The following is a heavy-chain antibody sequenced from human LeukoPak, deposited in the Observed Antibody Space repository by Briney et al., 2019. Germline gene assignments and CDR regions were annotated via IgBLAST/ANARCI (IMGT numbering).Heavy chain of an antibody. CDR3: AREWNIVVVPAEWRLDP. J-gene: IGHJ5*02. V-gene: IGHV1-46*01. Sequence: ASVKVSCKASGYTFTSYYMHWVRQAPGQGLEWMGIIKPSGGSTSYAQKFQGRVTMTRDTSTSTVYMELSSLRSEDTAVYYCAREWNIVVVPAEWRLDPWGQGTLVTVSS. D-gene: IGHD2-2*01. CDR1: GYTFTSYY. CDR2: IKPSGGST.